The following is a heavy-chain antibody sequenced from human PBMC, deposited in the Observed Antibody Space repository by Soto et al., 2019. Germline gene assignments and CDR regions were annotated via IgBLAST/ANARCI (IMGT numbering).Heavy chain of an antibody. CDR1: GGSISSGGYY. D-gene: IGHD2-15*01. J-gene: IGHJ4*02. Sequence: SETLSLTCTVSGGSISSGGYYWSWIRQHPGKGLEWIGYIYYSGSTYYNPSLKSRVNISVDTSKNQFSLKLSSVTAADTAVYYCASATVVAAPSCFDYWGQGTLVTVSS. CDR3: ASATVVAAPSCFDY. CDR2: IYYSGST. V-gene: IGHV4-31*03.